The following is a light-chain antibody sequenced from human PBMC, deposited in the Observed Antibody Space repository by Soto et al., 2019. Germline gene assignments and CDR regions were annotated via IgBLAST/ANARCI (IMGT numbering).Light chain of an antibody. CDR1: SNDIGANNY. J-gene: IGLJ2*01. CDR3: TSYTSTSTLV. CDR2: EAA. Sequence: QSVLTQPASVSGCPGQSITISCTGTSNDIGANNYVSWYQHHPGKAPKILIYEAANRPSGVSHRFSGSKSGNTASLTISGLQAEDEADYFCTSYTSTSTLVFGGGTQLTVL. V-gene: IGLV2-14*01.